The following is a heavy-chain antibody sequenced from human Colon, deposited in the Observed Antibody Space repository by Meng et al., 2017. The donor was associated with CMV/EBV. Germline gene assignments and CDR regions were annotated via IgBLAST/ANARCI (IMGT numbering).Heavy chain of an antibody. CDR2: IGHDGIGK. D-gene: IGHD3-16*01. Sequence: SWVASGFPVGLWGMHWVRQAPGKTLERVAVIGHDGIGKKYEDSVKDRFIVSRDNSKNTLYLQMNSLRVEDTAVYYCGRDLGREKFVDYWGPGTLVTVSS. CDR3: GRDLGREKFVDY. V-gene: IGHV3-33*01. J-gene: IGHJ4*02. CDR1: GFPVGLWG.